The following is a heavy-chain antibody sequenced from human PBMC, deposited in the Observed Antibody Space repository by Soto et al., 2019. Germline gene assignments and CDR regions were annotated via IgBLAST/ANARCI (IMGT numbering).Heavy chain of an antibody. D-gene: IGHD3-9*01. CDR1: GFTFSSYG. CDR3: AKAQLRYFDWPSPMDV. J-gene: IGHJ6*03. CDR2: ISYDGSNK. Sequence: GGSLRLSCAASGFTFSSYGMHWVRQAPGKGLEWVAVISYDGSNKYYADSVKGRFTISRDNSKNTLYLQMNSLRAEDTAVYYCAKAQLRYFDWPSPMDVWGKGTTVTVSS. V-gene: IGHV3-30*18.